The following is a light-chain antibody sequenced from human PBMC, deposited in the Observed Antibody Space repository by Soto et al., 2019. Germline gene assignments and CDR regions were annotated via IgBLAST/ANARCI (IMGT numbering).Light chain of an antibody. CDR3: QQYYSTPYT. CDR2: WAA. Sequence: DIVMTQSPDSLAVSLGGRATINCKSSQSVLYSSNNANYVAWYQQKPGQPPKLLIHWAATRESGVADRGRGSGGGTDVTLTISSLQTEDVAVYYCQQYYSTPYTFGQGTKLEIK. CDR1: QSVLYSSNNANY. J-gene: IGKJ2*01. V-gene: IGKV4-1*01.